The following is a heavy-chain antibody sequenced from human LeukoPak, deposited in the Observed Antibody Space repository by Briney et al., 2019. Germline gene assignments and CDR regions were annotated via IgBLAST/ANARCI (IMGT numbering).Heavy chain of an antibody. J-gene: IGHJ4*02. Sequence: GGSLRLSCAASGLTFSNSWMSWVRQAPGKGLEWVANIKRDGSEKYYVDSVKGRFTISRDNAKSSLFLQMNSLRADDTAVYYCEGSAGYWGQGTLVTVPS. CDR1: GLTFSNSW. V-gene: IGHV3-7*01. CDR3: EGSAGY. CDR2: IKRDGSEK.